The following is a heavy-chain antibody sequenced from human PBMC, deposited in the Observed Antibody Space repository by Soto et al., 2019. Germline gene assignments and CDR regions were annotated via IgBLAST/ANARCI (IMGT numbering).Heavy chain of an antibody. CDR1: GFTFTAYA. CDR2: ISYDGTNK. V-gene: IGHV3-30-3*01. D-gene: IGHD2-2*01. Sequence: QVQLVSSGGGVVQPGRSLRLSCAASGFTFTAYAMYWVRQAPGKGLEWVAVISYDGTNKYYADSVKGRFTISRDNSKNTQYLQMNSLRADYIAVYFCARKYRIGYCSSPSCLFDDAFDGWGQGTMVTVSS. J-gene: IGHJ3*01. CDR3: ARKYRIGYCSSPSCLFDDAFDG.